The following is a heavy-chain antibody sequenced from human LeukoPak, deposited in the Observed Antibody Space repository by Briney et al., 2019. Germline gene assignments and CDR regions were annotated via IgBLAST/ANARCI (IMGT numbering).Heavy chain of an antibody. V-gene: IGHV3-30*18. CDR1: GFTFSSYG. D-gene: IGHD2-2*01. CDR3: AKASTICGMDV. J-gene: IGHJ6*02. CDR2: ISYDGSNK. Sequence: PGGSLRLSCAASGFTFSSYGMHWVRQAPGKGLEWVAVISYDGSNKYYADSVKGRFTISRDNSKNTLYLQMNSLRAEDTAVYYCAKASTICGMDVWGQGTTVTVSS.